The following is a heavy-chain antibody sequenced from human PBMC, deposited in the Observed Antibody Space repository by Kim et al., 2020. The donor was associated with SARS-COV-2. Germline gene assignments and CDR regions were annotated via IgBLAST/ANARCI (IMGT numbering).Heavy chain of an antibody. Sequence: TNPAQGFQGRVSMTRDTSTSTVYVELSSLAPEDTAIYYCAREYPATCYFDYWGQGTLISVSS. CDR2: T. J-gene: IGHJ4*02. CDR3: AREYPATCYFDY. V-gene: IGHV1-46*01.